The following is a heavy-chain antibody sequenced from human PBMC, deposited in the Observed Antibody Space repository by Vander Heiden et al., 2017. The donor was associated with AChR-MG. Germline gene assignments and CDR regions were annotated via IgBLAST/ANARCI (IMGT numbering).Heavy chain of an antibody. CDR2: MNTVNGKT. CDR1: GYSFTSYD. CDR3: TRGRLRRPFDY. Sequence: QVQLVQSGTEVKKPGASVRVSCKASGYSFTSYDVSWVRQATGQGLEWMGWMNTVNGKTAYAQNFQGRVTMTRDTSTSTSYMVLSSLRSDDTAVYYCTRGRLRRPFDYWGQGTLVTVSS. J-gene: IGHJ4*02. V-gene: IGHV1-8*01. D-gene: IGHD2-15*01.